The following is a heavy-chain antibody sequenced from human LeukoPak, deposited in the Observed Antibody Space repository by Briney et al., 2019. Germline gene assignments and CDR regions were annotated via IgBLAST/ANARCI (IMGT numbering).Heavy chain of an antibody. V-gene: IGHV4-59*01. Sequence: SETLSLTCIVSSGSINSYYWRWLRQPPGKGLGWIGYINYSGSTNYNPSLKSRVTISVVTSKNQFSLKLSSVTAADTAVYYCARARYSSAPFDYWGQGTLITVSS. J-gene: IGHJ4*02. CDR1: SGSINSYY. D-gene: IGHD6-25*01. CDR2: INYSGST. CDR3: ARARYSSAPFDY.